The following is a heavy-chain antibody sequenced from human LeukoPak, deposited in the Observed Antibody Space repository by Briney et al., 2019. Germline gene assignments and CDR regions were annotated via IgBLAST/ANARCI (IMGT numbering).Heavy chain of an antibody. Sequence: SETLSLTCTVSGGSISSSSYYWGWNRQPPGKGLEWIGSIYYTGSTYYNPSLKSRVTISVDTSKNQFSLKLSSVTAADTAVYYCARLHYGGNYGYYYYYMDVWGKGTTVTISS. CDR2: IYYTGST. CDR1: GGSISSSSYY. V-gene: IGHV4-39*01. J-gene: IGHJ6*03. CDR3: ARLHYGGNYGYYYYYMDV. D-gene: IGHD4-23*01.